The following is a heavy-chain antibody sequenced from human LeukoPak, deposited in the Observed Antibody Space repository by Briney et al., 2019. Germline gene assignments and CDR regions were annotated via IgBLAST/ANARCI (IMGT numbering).Heavy chain of an antibody. J-gene: IGHJ6*03. D-gene: IGHD3-10*01. CDR2: INHSGST. Sequence: SETLSPTCAVYGGSFSGYYWSWIRQPPGKGLEWIGEINHSGSTNYNPSLKSRVTISVDTSKNQFSLKLSSVTAADTAVYYCARRIGMYGSGSYLGYYYYYMDVWGKGTTVTISS. V-gene: IGHV4-34*01. CDR3: ARRIGMYGSGSYLGYYYYYMDV. CDR1: GGSFSGYY.